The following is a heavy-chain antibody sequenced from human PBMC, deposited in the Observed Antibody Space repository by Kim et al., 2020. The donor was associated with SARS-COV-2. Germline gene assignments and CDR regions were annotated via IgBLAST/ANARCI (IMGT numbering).Heavy chain of an antibody. CDR3: ARVLRYFDWYKDYYYYGMDV. CDR2: ISYDGSNK. CDR1: GFTFSSYA. V-gene: IGHV3-30*04. Sequence: GGSLRLSCAASGFTFSSYAMHWVRQAPGKGLEWVAVISYDGSNKYYADSVKGRFTISRDNSKNTRYLQMTSLRAEDTAVYYCARVLRYFDWYKDYYYYGMDVWGQGTTVTVSS. J-gene: IGHJ6*01. D-gene: IGHD3-9*01.